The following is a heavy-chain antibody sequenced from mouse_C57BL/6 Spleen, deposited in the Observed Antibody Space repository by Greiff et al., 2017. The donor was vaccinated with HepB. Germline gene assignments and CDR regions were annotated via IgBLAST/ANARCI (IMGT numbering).Heavy chain of an antibody. J-gene: IGHJ3*01. D-gene: IGHD2-13*01. V-gene: IGHV5-17*01. CDR2: ISSGSSTI. CDR3: ARGDLWFAY. Sequence: EVKVVESGGGLVKPGGSLKLSCAASGFTFSDYGMHWVRQAPEKGLEWVAYISSGSSTIYYADTVKGRFTISRDNAKNTLFLQMTSLRSEDTAMYYCARGDLWFAYWGQGTLVTVSA. CDR1: GFTFSDYG.